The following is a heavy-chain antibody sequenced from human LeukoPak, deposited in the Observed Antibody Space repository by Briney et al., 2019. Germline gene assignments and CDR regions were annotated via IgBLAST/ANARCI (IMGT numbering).Heavy chain of an antibody. CDR1: GYTFTGYY. CDR2: INPNSGGT. Sequence: GASVKVSCRASGYTFTGYYMHWVRQAPGQGLEWMGWINPNSGGTNYAQKFQGRVTMTRDTSISTAYMELSRLRSDDTAVYYCARAPKLATPGYCSGGSCHWFDPWGQGPLVTVSS. V-gene: IGHV1-2*02. D-gene: IGHD2-15*01. CDR3: ARAPKLATPGYCSGGSCHWFDP. J-gene: IGHJ5*02.